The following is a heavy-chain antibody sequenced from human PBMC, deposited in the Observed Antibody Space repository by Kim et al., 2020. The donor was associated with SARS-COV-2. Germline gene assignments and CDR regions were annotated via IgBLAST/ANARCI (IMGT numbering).Heavy chain of an antibody. CDR2: INPSGGST. D-gene: IGHD6-19*01. CDR1: GYTFTSYY. V-gene: IGHV1-46*01. CDR3: AYEGVAGTGEHTESIDY. J-gene: IGHJ4*02. Sequence: ASVKVSCKASGYTFTSYYMHWVRQAPGQGLEWMGIINPSGGSTSYAQKFQGRVTMTRDTSTSTVYMELSSLRSEDTAVYYCAYEGVAGTGEHTESIDYWGQGTLVTVSS.